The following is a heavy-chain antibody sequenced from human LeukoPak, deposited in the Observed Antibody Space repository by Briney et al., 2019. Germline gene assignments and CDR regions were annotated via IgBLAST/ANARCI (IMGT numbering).Heavy chain of an antibody. J-gene: IGHJ4*02. V-gene: IGHV3-7*01. Sequence: GGSLRLSCAASGFTFSSYWMSWVRQAPEKGLEWVANIKQDGSEKYYVDSVKGRFTISRDNAKNSLYLQMNSLRAEDTAVYYCARMLVYNSGGEAFDCWGQGTLVTVSS. CDR1: GFTFSSYW. CDR2: IKQDGSEK. CDR3: ARMLVYNSGGEAFDC. D-gene: IGHD3-10*01.